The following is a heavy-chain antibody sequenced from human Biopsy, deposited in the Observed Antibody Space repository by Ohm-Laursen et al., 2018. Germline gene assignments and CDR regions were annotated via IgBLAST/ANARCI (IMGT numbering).Heavy chain of an antibody. V-gene: IGHV4-59*01. D-gene: IGHD5-18*01. CDR3: ARGSSYGYDFDY. J-gene: IGHJ4*02. CDR2: IYYSGST. Sequence: TLALTCTVSDGPINRYYWNWIRQPPGKRLEWIGNIYYSGSTNFNPSLKSRVTISEDTSKNQFSLKLSSVTAADTGVYFRARGSSYGYDFDYWGQGTLVAVSS. CDR1: DGPINRYY.